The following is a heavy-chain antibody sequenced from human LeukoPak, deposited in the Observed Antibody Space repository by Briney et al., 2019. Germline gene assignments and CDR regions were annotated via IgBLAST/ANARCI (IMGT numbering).Heavy chain of an antibody. Sequence: PSETLSLTCAVYGGSFSGYYWSWIRQPPGKGLEWIGEINHSGSTNYNPSLKSRVTISVDTSKNQFSLKLSSVTAADTAVYYCARRRVVVVTPFDYWGQGTLVTVSS. D-gene: IGHD3-22*01. J-gene: IGHJ4*02. V-gene: IGHV4-34*01. CDR2: INHSGST. CDR3: ARRRVVVVTPFDY. CDR1: GGSFSGYY.